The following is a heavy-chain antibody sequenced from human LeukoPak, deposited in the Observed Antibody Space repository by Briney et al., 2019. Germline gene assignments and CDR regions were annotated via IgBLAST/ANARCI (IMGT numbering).Heavy chain of an antibody. J-gene: IGHJ4*02. Sequence: SETLSLTCTVSGSSISSYYWSWIRQPPGKGLEWIGYIYYSGSTNYNPSLKSRVTISVDTSKNQFSLILNSVTAADTAVYYCARVDYCDSSVFDYWGQGTLVTVSS. CDR1: GSSISSYY. V-gene: IGHV4-59*01. D-gene: IGHD3-22*01. CDR2: IYYSGST. CDR3: ARVDYCDSSVFDY.